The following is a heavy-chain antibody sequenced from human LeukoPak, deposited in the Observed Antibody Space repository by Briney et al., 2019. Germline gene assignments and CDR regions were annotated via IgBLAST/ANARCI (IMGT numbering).Heavy chain of an antibody. V-gene: IGHV4-34*01. D-gene: IGHD3-10*01. CDR1: GGSFSGYY. CDR2: INHSGST. J-gene: IGHJ2*01. Sequence: PSETLSLTCAVYGGSFSGYYWSWIRQPPGKGLEWIGEINHSGSTNYNPSLKSRVTISVDTSKNQFSLKLSSVTAADTAVYYCARRTMVRGPLWYFDLWGRGTLSLSPQ. CDR3: ARRTMVRGPLWYFDL.